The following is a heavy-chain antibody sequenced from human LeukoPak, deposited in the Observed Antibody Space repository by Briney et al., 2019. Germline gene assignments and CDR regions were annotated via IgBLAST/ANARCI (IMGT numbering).Heavy chain of an antibody. D-gene: IGHD6-19*01. V-gene: IGHV4-59*08. CDR1: GGSISSYY. CDR3: ARHSISGSGWTPGDY. CDR2: IYYSGTT. J-gene: IGHJ4*02. Sequence: PSETLSLTCTVSGGSISSYYWSWIRQPPGKGLEWIGYIYYSGTTNYNPSLKSRVTISVDTSKNQFSLKLSSVTAADTAVYYCARHSISGSGWTPGDYWGQGTLVTVSS.